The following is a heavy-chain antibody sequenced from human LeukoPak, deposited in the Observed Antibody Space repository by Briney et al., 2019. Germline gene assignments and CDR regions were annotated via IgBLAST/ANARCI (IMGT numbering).Heavy chain of an antibody. Sequence: EASVKVSCKASGYTFTSYYMHWVRQAPGQGLEWMGIINPSGGSTSYAQKFQGRVTMTRDTSTSTVYMELSSLRSEDTAVYYCARGYSPNYDSSGYYFGPLDYWGQGTLVTVSS. D-gene: IGHD3-22*01. CDR2: INPSGGST. J-gene: IGHJ4*02. CDR1: GYTFTSYY. CDR3: ARGYSPNYDSSGYYFGPLDY. V-gene: IGHV1-46*01.